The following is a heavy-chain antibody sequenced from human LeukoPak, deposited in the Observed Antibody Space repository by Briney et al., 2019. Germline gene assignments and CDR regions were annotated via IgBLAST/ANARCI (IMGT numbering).Heavy chain of an antibody. J-gene: IGHJ6*03. CDR3: ARHARFGEFHYYYYMDV. CDR2: MYTSGTT. CDR1: GGSISSYY. Sequence: SETLSLTCTVSGGSISSYYWSWIRQPPGKGLQWIGHMYTSGTTNYNPSLKSRVTMSVDTSKKQFSLKLTPVTAADTAVYYCARHARFGEFHYYYYMDVWGKGTTVTVS. V-gene: IGHV4-4*09. D-gene: IGHD3-10*01.